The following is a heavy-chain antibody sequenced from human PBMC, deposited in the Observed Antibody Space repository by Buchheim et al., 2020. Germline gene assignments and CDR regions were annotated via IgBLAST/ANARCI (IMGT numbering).Heavy chain of an antibody. CDR2: IYDIGGT. J-gene: IGHJ6*02. CDR3: VRGDDYDNYTMDV. V-gene: IGHV4-59*01. Sequence: QVQLQESGPGLVKASETLSLTCTVSGGSMTSYYWNWIRQPPGNGLEWIGLIYDIGGTTYNPSLKSRVSISVATSKNQSPLKLSSVTAADTAVYYCVRGDDYDNYTMDVWGQGTT. CDR1: GGSMTSYY.